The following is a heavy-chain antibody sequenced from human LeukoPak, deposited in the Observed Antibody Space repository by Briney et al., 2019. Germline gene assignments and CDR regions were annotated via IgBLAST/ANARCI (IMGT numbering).Heavy chain of an antibody. CDR2: INHSGST. D-gene: IGHD6-13*01. CDR1: GGSFSGYY. CDR3: ARVWSYSSRRHFDY. J-gene: IGHJ4*02. Sequence: SETLSLTCAVYGGSFSGYYWSWIRQPPGKGLEWIGEINHSGSTNYNPSLKSRVTISVDTSKNQFSLKLSSVTAADTAVYYCARVWSYSSRRHFDYWGQGTLVTVSS. V-gene: IGHV4-34*01.